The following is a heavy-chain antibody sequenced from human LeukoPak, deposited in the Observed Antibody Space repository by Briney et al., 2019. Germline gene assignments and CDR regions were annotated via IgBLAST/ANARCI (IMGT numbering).Heavy chain of an antibody. J-gene: IGHJ4*02. D-gene: IGHD3-9*01. Sequence: PSETLSLTCTVSGGSISSSSYYCGWIRQPPAKVLEWIGRNYYSGSTYYPPSLTSRVTISVDTSKTQLSLKLSSVTAADTAVYYCARSNYDILTGYYPFDYWGQGTLVTVSS. CDR2: NYYSGST. V-gene: IGHV4-39*01. CDR1: GGSISSSSYY. CDR3: ARSNYDILTGYYPFDY.